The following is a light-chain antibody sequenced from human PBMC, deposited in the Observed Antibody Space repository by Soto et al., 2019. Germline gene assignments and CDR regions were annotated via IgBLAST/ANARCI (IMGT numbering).Light chain of an antibody. CDR3: QTWGTGIWV. CDR1: SGHSSYA. V-gene: IGLV4-69*01. Sequence: QSVLTQSPSASASLGASVKLTCNLSSGHSSYAIAWHQQQPEKGPRYLMKLNSDGSHSKGDGIPDRFSAASSGAERYLTISTLQSEDEADYYCQTWGTGIWVFGGGTKLTVL. J-gene: IGLJ3*02. CDR2: LNSDGSH.